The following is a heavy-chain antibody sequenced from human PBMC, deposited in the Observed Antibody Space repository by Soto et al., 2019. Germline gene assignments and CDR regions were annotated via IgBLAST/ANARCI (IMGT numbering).Heavy chain of an antibody. CDR1: GGSISSYY. V-gene: IGHV4-59*01. J-gene: IGHJ6*02. CDR3: ARDLWGYCGADCYPLDV. CDR2: MYNTEST. D-gene: IGHD2-21*02. Sequence: SETLSLTCTVSGGSISSYYWSWIRQPPGKGLEWIGYMYNTESTIYNPSLKSRVTISVDTSKNQFSLKQNSVTAADTVVYYCARDLWGYCGADCYPLDVWGQGTTVTVS.